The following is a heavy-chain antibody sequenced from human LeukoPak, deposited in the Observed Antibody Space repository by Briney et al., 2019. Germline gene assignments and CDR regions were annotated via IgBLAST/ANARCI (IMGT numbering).Heavy chain of an antibody. D-gene: IGHD6-13*01. CDR2: IYTGGST. V-gene: IGHV4-4*07. J-gene: IGHJ2*01. CDR3: ARLTSSWYQDWYFDL. CDR1: GGSISSYY. Sequence: PSETLSLTCAVSGGSISSYYCSWIRQPAGKGLEWIGHIYTGGSTNYNPSLKSRVTMSVDTSKNQFSLKLSSVTAADTAVYYCARLTSSWYQDWYFDLWGRGTLVTVSS.